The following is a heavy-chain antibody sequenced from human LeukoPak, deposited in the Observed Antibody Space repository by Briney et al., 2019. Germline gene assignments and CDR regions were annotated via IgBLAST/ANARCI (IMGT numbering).Heavy chain of an antibody. V-gene: IGHV4-34*01. J-gene: IGHJ5*02. CDR3: ARRARVVVVANWFDP. CDR1: GGSFSGYY. CDR2: INHSGST. D-gene: IGHD2-15*01. Sequence: SETLSLTCAVYGGSFSGYYWSWIRRPPGKGLEWIGEINHSGSTNYNPSLKSRVTISVDTSKNQFSLKLSSVTAADTAVYYCARRARVVVVANWFDPWGQGTLVTVSS.